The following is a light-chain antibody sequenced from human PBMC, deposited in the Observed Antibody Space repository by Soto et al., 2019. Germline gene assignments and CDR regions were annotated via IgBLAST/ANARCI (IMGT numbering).Light chain of an antibody. Sequence: EIVMTQSPATLSVSPGERATLSCRASQSVSNNLAWYQKKPVQAPRLLIYGASTRATGIPARFSGSGSGTEFTLTISRLQSEDFAVYYCQRYNNWWTFGQGTKVEIK. CDR2: GAS. J-gene: IGKJ1*01. V-gene: IGKV3-15*01. CDR3: QRYNNWWT. CDR1: QSVSNN.